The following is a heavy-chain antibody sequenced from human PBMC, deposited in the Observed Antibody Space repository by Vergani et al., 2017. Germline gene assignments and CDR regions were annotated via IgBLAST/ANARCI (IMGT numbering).Heavy chain of an antibody. CDR1: GYNFTGYY. D-gene: IGHD2-15*01. CDR2: INPNSGGT. V-gene: IGHV1-2*02. CDR3: AREGLTDFLVVVAAQGWFDP. J-gene: IGHJ5*02. Sequence: QVQLVQSGAEVKKPGASVKVSCKASGYNFTGYYMHWVRQAPGQGLEWRGWINPNSGGTNYAQKFQGRVTMTRDTSTSTAYMELSRLGSDDTAVYYCAREGLTDFLVVVAAQGWFDPWGQGTLVTVSS.